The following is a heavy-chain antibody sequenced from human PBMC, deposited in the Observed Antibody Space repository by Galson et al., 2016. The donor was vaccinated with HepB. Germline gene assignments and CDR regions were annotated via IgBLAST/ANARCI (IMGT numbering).Heavy chain of an antibody. Sequence: SVKVSCKASGGTFSSYGINWVRQAPGQGLEWMGWIIPIFGTTNYAQDFQGRITITADESTSTAYMELSSLRSDDTAVYYCAREGTGMGATFDYWGQGTLVTVSS. V-gene: IGHV1-69*13. J-gene: IGHJ4*02. CDR1: GGTFSSYG. CDR2: IIPIFGTT. CDR3: AREGTGMGATFDY. D-gene: IGHD1-26*01.